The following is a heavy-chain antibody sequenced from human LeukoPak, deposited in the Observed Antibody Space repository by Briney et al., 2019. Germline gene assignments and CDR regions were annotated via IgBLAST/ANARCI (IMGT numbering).Heavy chain of an antibody. V-gene: IGHV6-1*01. Sequence: SQTLSLTCAISGDSVSSNSAAWNWIRQSPSRGLEWLGRTYYRSKWYNDYAVSVKSRITINPDTSKNQFSLQLNSVTPEDTAVYYCARDFEKTYYYDSSGYGTAFDIWGQGTMVTVSS. J-gene: IGHJ3*02. CDR1: GDSVSSNSAA. D-gene: IGHD3-22*01. CDR2: TYYRSKWYN. CDR3: ARDFEKTYYYDSSGYGTAFDI.